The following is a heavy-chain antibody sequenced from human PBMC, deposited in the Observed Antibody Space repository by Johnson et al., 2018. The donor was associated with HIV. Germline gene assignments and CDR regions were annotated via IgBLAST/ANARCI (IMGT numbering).Heavy chain of an antibody. D-gene: IGHD3-3*01. J-gene: IGHJ3*02. Sequence: LVESWGGLVQPGGSLRLSCAVSGFSFSTYTMNWVRHVPGKGLEYVSGISSNGDSTFYAKSVQGRFTISRDNSKNKLYLQMGSLRAEDTAVYYCASRGVFRWNAFDIWGQGTMVTVSS. CDR1: GFSFSTYT. CDR2: ISSNGDST. CDR3: ASRGVFRWNAFDI. V-gene: IGHV3-64*01.